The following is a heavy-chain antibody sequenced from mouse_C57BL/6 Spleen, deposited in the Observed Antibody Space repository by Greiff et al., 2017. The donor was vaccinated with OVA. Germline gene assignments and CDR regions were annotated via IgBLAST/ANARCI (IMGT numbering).Heavy chain of an antibody. CDR1: GYSITSGYY. V-gene: IGHV3-6*01. CDR2: ISYDGSN. D-gene: IGHD1-1*01. CDR3: AGNYYGSRAMDY. J-gene: IGHJ4*01. Sequence: EVQRVESGPGLVKPSQSLSLTCSVTGYSITSGYYWNWIRQFPGNKLEWMGYISYDGSNNYNPSLKNRISITRDTSKNQFFLKLNSVTTEDTATYYCAGNYYGSRAMDYWGQGTSVTVSS.